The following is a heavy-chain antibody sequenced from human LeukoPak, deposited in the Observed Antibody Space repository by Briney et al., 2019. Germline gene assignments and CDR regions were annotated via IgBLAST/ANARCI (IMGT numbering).Heavy chain of an antibody. Sequence: GGSLRLSCAASGFTFSSYAMHWVRQAPGKGLEWVTFIRYDGSKTYYADSVKGRFTISRDNSKNTLYLQMNSLRAEDTAVYYCAKGGYTYGYIFDYWGQGTLVTVSS. CDR1: GFTFSSYA. J-gene: IGHJ4*02. D-gene: IGHD5-18*01. CDR3: AKGGYTYGYIFDY. CDR2: IRYDGSKT. V-gene: IGHV3-30*02.